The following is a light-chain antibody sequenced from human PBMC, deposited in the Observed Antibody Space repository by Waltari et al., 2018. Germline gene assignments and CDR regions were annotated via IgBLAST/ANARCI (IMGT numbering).Light chain of an antibody. Sequence: EILMTQSPASLSVSPGEKATLSCRASQDLTINLAWYHQKPGQPPRLLLTAASVRAVGGADRFSGSGSGTEFTLTIASPQSEDSGVYFCQQYHRWPPYTFGQGTRLEIK. J-gene: IGKJ2*01. V-gene: IGKV3-15*01. CDR3: QQYHRWPPYT. CDR1: QDLTIN. CDR2: AAS.